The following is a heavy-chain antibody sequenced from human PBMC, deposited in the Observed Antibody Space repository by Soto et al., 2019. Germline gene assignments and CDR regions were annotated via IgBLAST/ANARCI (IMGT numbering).Heavy chain of an antibody. J-gene: IGHJ4*02. CDR2: INHSGST. CDR3: ARGVTASPLDY. V-gene: IGHV4-34*01. CDR1: GGSFSGYY. D-gene: IGHD2-21*02. Sequence: SETLSLTCAVYGGSFSGYYWSWIRQPPGKGLEWIGEINHSGSTNYNPSLKSRVTISVDTSKNQFSLKLSSVTTADTAVYYCARGVTASPLDYWGQGTLVTVSS.